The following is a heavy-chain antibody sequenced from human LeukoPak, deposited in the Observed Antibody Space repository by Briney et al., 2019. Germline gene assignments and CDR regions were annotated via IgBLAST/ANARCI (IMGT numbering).Heavy chain of an antibody. V-gene: IGHV1-69*01. CDR3: AVVSTVVSGFDY. CDR2: IIPIFGTA. CDR1: GGTFSSYA. Sequence: GASVKVSCTASGGTFSSYAISWVRQAPGPGLEWMGGIIPIFGTANYEQKFQGRVTITADESTSTAYMELSSLRSEDTAVYYCAVVSTVVSGFDYWGQGTLVTVSS. J-gene: IGHJ4*02. D-gene: IGHD4-23*01.